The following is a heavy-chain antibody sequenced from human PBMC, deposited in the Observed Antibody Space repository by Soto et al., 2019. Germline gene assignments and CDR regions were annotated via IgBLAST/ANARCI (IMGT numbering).Heavy chain of an antibody. CDR3: ARESHDILTGPPWVWYFDL. D-gene: IGHD3-9*01. Sequence: QVQLQQWGAGPLRPLETLSLTCGVSGGSFSGYYWAWIRKSPGRGLEWIGEVNDRESINYNPSLKSRVSISVDTSKNHYSLNLRSVTAADTAVYYCARESHDILTGPPWVWYFDLWGRGTLVTVSS. CDR2: VNDRESI. J-gene: IGHJ2*01. V-gene: IGHV4-34*01. CDR1: GGSFSGYY.